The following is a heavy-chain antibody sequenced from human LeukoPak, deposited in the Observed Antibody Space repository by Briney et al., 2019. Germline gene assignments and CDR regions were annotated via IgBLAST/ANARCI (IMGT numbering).Heavy chain of an antibody. CDR2: INHRGIT. CDR1: GGSFSGYY. CDR3: ARGQDGDLEELVRPNFDS. D-gene: IGHD6-6*01. V-gene: IGHV4-34*01. J-gene: IGHJ4*01. Sequence: SETLSLTCAVYGGSFSGYYWSWIRQAPGKGLEWIGEINHRGITNYTPSLKSRVTISVNTSKKQFSLTLASVTAADTAVYFCARGQDGDLEELVRPNFDSWGQDPWPPSPQ.